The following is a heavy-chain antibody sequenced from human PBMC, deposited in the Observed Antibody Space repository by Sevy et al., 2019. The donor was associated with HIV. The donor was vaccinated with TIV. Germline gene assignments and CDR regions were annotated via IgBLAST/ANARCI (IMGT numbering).Heavy chain of an antibody. CDR2: IRSKANSYAT. CDR1: GFTFSGSA. D-gene: IGHD1-1*01. J-gene: IGHJ5*02. Sequence: GGSLRLSCAASGFTFSGSAMHWVRQASGKGLEWVGRIRSKANSYATAYAASVKGRFTISRDDSKNTAYLQMNSLKTEVTAVYYCTRHHKSTPTEGNWFDPWGQGTLVTVSS. CDR3: TRHHKSTPTEGNWFDP. V-gene: IGHV3-73*01.